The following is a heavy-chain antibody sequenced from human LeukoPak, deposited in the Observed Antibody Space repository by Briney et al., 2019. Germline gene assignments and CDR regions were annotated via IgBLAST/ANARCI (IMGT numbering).Heavy chain of an antibody. J-gene: IGHJ4*02. Sequence: GGSLRLSCAASGFTFSSYSTNWVRQAPGKGLEWVSSISSSSSYIYYADSVKGRFTISRDNAKNSLYLQMNSLRAEDTAVYYCASPRYSGSPFDYWGQGTLVTVSS. CDR1: GFTFSSYS. V-gene: IGHV3-21*01. CDR2: ISSSSSYI. CDR3: ASPRYSGSPFDY. D-gene: IGHD1-26*01.